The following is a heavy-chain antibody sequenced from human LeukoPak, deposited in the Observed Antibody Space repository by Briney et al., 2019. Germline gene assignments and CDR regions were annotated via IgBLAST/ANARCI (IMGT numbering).Heavy chain of an antibody. Sequence: SETLSLTCTVSGGSISSSSYYWGWIRQPPGKGLEWIGSIYYSGSTYYNPSLKSRVTISVDTSKNQLSLKLSSVTAADTAVYYCARIKYSSSWDSYYFDYWGQGTLVTVSS. J-gene: IGHJ4*02. D-gene: IGHD6-13*01. CDR1: GGSISSSSYY. V-gene: IGHV4-39*01. CDR3: ARIKYSSSWDSYYFDY. CDR2: IYYSGST.